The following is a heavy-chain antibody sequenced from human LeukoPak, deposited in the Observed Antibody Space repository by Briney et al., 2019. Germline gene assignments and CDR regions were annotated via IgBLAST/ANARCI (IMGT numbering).Heavy chain of an antibody. J-gene: IGHJ3*02. CDR2: IYYTGST. D-gene: IGHD2-2*01. Sequence: SETLSLTCTVSGGSISSYYWSWIRQPPGKGLEWIGYIYYTGSTNYNPSLKSQVTISVDTSKNQFSLKLSSVTAADTAVYYCARDRCGRTSCYPGAFDIWGQGTMVTVSS. CDR3: ARDRCGRTSCYPGAFDI. CDR1: GGSISSYY. V-gene: IGHV4-59*01.